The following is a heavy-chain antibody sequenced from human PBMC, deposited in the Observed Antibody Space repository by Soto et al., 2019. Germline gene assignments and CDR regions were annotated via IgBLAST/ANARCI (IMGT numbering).Heavy chain of an antibody. Sequence: GASVKVSCKVSGYTLTELSMHWVRQAPGKGLEWMGGFDPEDGETIYAQKFQGRVTMTEDTSTDTAYMELSSLRSEDTAVYYCASSITGYSYGIIFDYWGQGTLVTVSS. D-gene: IGHD5-18*01. J-gene: IGHJ4*02. CDR1: GYTLTELS. CDR3: ASSITGYSYGIIFDY. V-gene: IGHV1-24*01. CDR2: FDPEDGET.